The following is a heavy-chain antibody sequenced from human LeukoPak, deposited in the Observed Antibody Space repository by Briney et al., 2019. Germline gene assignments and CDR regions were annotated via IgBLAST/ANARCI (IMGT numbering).Heavy chain of an antibody. V-gene: IGHV3-13*01. CDR1: GFTLGGHD. J-gene: IGHJ4*02. Sequence: PGGSLRLSCTASGFTLGGHDMHWVRQIPGQGLEWVAAVSSGFHAFFADSVQGRFTVSREDARNSLYLQMNSLRAGDTAVYYCVREARGYHYTYFDYWGQGTLVTVSS. D-gene: IGHD5-18*01. CDR3: VREARGYHYTYFDY. CDR2: VSSGFHA.